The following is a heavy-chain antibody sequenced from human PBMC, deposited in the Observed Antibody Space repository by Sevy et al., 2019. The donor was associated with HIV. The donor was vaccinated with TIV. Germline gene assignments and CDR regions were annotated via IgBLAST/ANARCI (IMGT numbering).Heavy chain of an antibody. CDR2: ISWNSGSI. J-gene: IGHJ3*02. CDR1: GFTFDDYA. Sequence: GGSLRLSCAASGFTFDDYAMHWVRQAPGKGLEWVAGISWNSGSIGYADSVKGRFTISRDNDKNSLYLKMNSLRAEDAALYYCAKDIEIVGASGLAFDIWGQGTMVTVSS. V-gene: IGHV3-9*01. D-gene: IGHD1-26*01. CDR3: AKDIEIVGASGLAFDI.